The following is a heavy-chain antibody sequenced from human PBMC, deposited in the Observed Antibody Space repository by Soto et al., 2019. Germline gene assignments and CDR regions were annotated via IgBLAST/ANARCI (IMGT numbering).Heavy chain of an antibody. D-gene: IGHD4-17*01. Sequence: QVQLVQSGAEVKKPGASVKVSCKASGYTFTSYGISWVRQAPGQGLEWMGWISAYNGNTNYTQKLPGGVTMTTDTATSRAYLVLRSLRSDDTAVYFCAGGLHGDPYYWGQGTQVTVSS. V-gene: IGHV1-18*01. CDR3: AGGLHGDPYY. CDR2: ISAYNGNT. J-gene: IGHJ4*02. CDR1: GYTFTSYG.